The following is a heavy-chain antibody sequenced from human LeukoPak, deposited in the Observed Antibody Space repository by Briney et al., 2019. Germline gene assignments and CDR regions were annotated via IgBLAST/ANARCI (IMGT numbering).Heavy chain of an antibody. J-gene: IGHJ5*02. CDR2: INPSGGST. D-gene: IGHD6-13*01. CDR3: ARALSGYSTPNWFDP. CDR1: GYTFTSYY. V-gene: IGHV1-46*01. Sequence: PKASVKVSCKASGYTFTSYYMHWVRQAPGQGLEWMGIINPSGGSTSYAQKFQGRVTMTRDMSTSTVYMELSSLRSEDTAVYYCARALSGYSTPNWFDPWGQGTLVTVSS.